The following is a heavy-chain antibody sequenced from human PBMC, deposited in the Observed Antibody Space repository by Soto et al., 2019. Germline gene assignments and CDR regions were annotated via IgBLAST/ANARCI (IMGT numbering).Heavy chain of an antibody. CDR2: IFPLTDIP. J-gene: IGHJ4*02. Sequence: QVQLVQSGTEVKKPGSSVKVSCKASGGTFRNYPINWVRQAPGQGLEWMGSIFPLTDIPDYAQNFQARLTISADKSTSTAYIEFSSLTSDDTAMYFCPRAPLVVLNYFDSWCQGTLFTVSS. V-gene: IGHV1-69*02. CDR3: PRAPLVVLNYFDS. CDR1: GGTFRNYP.